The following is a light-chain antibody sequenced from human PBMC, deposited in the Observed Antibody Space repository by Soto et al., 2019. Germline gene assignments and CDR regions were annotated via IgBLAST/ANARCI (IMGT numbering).Light chain of an antibody. V-gene: IGKV3-11*01. CDR2: DAS. CDR1: QSVSSY. Sequence: EIVLTQSPATLSLSPGERATLFCRASQSVSSYLAWYQQKPGQAPRLLSYDASNRATGIPARFSGSGSGTDFTLTISSLEPEDFAVYYCQQRSNWPSYTFGQGTKLEIK. J-gene: IGKJ2*01. CDR3: QQRSNWPSYT.